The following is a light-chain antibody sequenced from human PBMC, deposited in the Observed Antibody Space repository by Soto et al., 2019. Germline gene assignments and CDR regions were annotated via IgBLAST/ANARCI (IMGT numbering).Light chain of an antibody. CDR1: QSVKNNY. J-gene: IGKJ4*01. CDR2: DAS. V-gene: IGKV3-20*01. Sequence: EIVLTQSPGTLSLSPGERATLSCRASQSVKNNYLAWYQQKPGQPPRFLIYDASTRATGTPGRFSGVGSGTDFTLTISRLEPEDFALYFCQQYGSTPLTFGGGTKVEIK. CDR3: QQYGSTPLT.